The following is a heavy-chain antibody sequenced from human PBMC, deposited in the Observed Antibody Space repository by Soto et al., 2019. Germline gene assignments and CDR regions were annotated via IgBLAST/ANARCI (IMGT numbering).Heavy chain of an antibody. J-gene: IGHJ6*02. CDR2: IYYSGST. CDR1: GGSVSSGSYY. Sequence: TLSLTCTVSGGSVSSGSYYWSWIRQPPGKGLEWIGYIYYSGSTNYNPSLKSRVTISVDTSKNQFSLKLSSVTAADTAVYYCARELPQRQGRNMAVWRQGTTVTVSS. V-gene: IGHV4-61*01. CDR3: ARELPQRQGRNMAV. D-gene: IGHD1-1*01.